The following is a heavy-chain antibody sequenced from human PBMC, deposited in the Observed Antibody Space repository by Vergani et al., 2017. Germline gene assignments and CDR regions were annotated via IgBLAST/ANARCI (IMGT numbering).Heavy chain of an antibody. CDR2: INPNSGGT. D-gene: IGHD2-15*01. V-gene: IGHV1-2*02. Sequence: QVPLVPSGAAVKTPGASVKVSCKASGYTFTGYYMHWVRQAPGQGLEWMGWINPNSGGTNYAQKFQGRVTMTRDTSISTAYMELSRLRSDDTAVYYCARYPVPSVVAATGRWAYYYYYMDVWGKGTTVTVSS. J-gene: IGHJ6*03. CDR3: ARYPVPSVVAATGRWAYYYYYMDV. CDR1: GYTFTGYY.